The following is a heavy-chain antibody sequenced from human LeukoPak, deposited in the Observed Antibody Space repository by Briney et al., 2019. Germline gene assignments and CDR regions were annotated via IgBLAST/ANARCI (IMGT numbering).Heavy chain of an antibody. CDR3: ARDDGGSSRGDFDY. J-gene: IGHJ4*02. D-gene: IGHD1-26*01. CDR1: GGSISSSNW. Sequence: SGTLSLTCAVSGGSISSSNWWSWVRQPPGKGLEWIGEIYHSGSTNYNPSLKSRVTISVDTSKNQFSLKLSSVTAADTAVYYCARDDGGSSRGDFDYWGQGTLVTVSS. CDR2: IYHSGST. V-gene: IGHV4-4*02.